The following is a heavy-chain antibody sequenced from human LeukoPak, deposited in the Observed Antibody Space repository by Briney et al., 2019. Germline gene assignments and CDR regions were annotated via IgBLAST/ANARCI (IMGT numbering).Heavy chain of an antibody. Sequence: PGGSLRLSCAASGFTFSSYAMHWVRQAPGKGLEWVAVISYDGSNKYYADSVKGRFTISRDNSKNTLYLQKNSLRAEDTAVYYCARVGDSSGYYYFDYWGQGTLVTVSS. D-gene: IGHD3-22*01. V-gene: IGHV3-30-3*01. CDR3: ARVGDSSGYYYFDY. CDR2: ISYDGSNK. J-gene: IGHJ4*02. CDR1: GFTFSSYA.